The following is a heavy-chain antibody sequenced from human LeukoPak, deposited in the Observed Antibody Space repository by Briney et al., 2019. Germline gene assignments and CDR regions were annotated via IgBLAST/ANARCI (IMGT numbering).Heavy chain of an antibody. J-gene: IGHJ4*02. CDR3: ARLRYSSSWYLDY. Sequence: SETLCLTCTVSGGSISSYYWSWIRQPPGKGLEWIGYIYYSGSTNYNPSLKSRVTISVDTSKNQFSLKLSSVTAADTAVYYCARLRYSSSWYLDYWGQGTLVTVSS. CDR1: GGSISSYY. D-gene: IGHD6-13*01. CDR2: IYYSGST. V-gene: IGHV4-59*08.